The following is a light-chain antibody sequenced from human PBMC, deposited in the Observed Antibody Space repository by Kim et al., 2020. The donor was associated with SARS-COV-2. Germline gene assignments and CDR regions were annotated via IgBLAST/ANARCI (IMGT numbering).Light chain of an antibody. CDR2: DVS. CDR1: HDINKF. CDR3: QQYDHLPYS. V-gene: IGKV1-33*01. J-gene: IGKJ2*01. Sequence: IQLSQSPSSLSASVRYRVTLTCQATHDINKFLNWYQQKPGKAPKLLIYDVSNLAPGVPSRFSGRGSGTDFTFTITSLQPEDIATYYCQQYDHLPYSFGQGTKLEI.